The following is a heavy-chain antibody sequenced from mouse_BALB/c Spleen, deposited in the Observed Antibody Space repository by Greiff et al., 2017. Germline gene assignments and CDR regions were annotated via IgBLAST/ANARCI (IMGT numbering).Heavy chain of an antibody. CDR1: GFAFSSYD. D-gene: IGHD1-1*01. CDR2: ISSGGGST. J-gene: IGHJ1*01. V-gene: IGHV5-12-1*01. Sequence: EVKLQESGGGLVKPGGSLKLSCAASGFAFSSYDMSWVRQTPEKRLEWVAYISSGGGSTYYPDTVKGRFTISRDNAKNTLYLQMSSLKSEDTAMYYCARGEGYYGSSYWYFEVWGAGTTVTVSS. CDR3: ARGEGYYGSSYWYFEV.